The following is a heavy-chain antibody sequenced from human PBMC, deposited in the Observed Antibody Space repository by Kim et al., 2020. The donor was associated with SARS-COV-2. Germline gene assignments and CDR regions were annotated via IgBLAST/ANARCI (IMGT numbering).Heavy chain of an antibody. J-gene: IGHJ4*02. Sequence: GGSLRLSCAASGFTFSSYAMSWVRQAPGKGLEWVSAISGSGGSTYYADSVKGRFTISRDNSKNTLYLQMNSLRAEDTAVYYCARVSGSYMVHLSLFDYWGQGTLVTVSS. CDR1: GFTFSSYA. D-gene: IGHD1-26*01. V-gene: IGHV3-23*01. CDR3: ARVSGSYMVHLSLFDY. CDR2: ISGSGGST.